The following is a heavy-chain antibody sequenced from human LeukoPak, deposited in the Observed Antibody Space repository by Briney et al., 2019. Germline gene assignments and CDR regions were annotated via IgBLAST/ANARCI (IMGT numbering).Heavy chain of an antibody. CDR3: ARHMVEMATIGWDWVIDY. Sequence: SETLSLTCAVSGGSFSVYYWSWVRQPPGKGLEWIGEIVHSGSTNYNPSLKNRVSISVDTSKNQFSLRLSSVTAADTAVYYCARHMVEMATIGWDWVIDYWGQGTLVTVSS. V-gene: IGHV4-34*12. J-gene: IGHJ4*02. D-gene: IGHD5-24*01. CDR2: IVHSGST. CDR1: GGSFSVYY.